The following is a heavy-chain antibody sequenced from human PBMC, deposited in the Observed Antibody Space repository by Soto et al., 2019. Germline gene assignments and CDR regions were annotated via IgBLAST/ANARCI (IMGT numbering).Heavy chain of an antibody. CDR2: ISYDGSNK. CDR1: GFTFSSYG. V-gene: IGHV3-30*18. Sequence: QVQLVESGGGVVQPGRSLRLSCAASGFTFSSYGMHWVRQAPGKGLEWVAVISYDGSNKYYADSVKGRFTISRDNSKNTPYLPMNSLRAEDTAVYYCAKDLSGRWLSQVYYYYYGMDVWGQGTTVTVSS. J-gene: IGHJ6*02. CDR3: AKDLSGRWLSQVYYYYYGMDV. D-gene: IGHD1-26*01.